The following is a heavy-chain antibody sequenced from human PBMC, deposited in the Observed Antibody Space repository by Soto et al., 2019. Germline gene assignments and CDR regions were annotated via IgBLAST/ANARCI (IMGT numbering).Heavy chain of an antibody. CDR3: ARIPYHDFWSWVYFDS. V-gene: IGHV1-2*02. CDR1: GYTFTGYY. J-gene: IGHJ4*02. Sequence: ASVKVSCKASGYTFTGYYMHWVRQAPGQGLEWMGWINPNSGGTNYAQKFQGRVTMTRDTSISTAYMELSRLRSDDTAVYYCARIPYHDFWSWVYFDSWGQGTLVTVSS. CDR2: INPNSGGT. D-gene: IGHD3-3*01.